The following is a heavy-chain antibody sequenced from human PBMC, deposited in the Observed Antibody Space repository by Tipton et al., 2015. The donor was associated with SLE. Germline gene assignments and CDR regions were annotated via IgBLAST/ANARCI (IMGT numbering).Heavy chain of an antibody. D-gene: IGHD1-1*01. CDR2: VYENDFT. CDR3: ARGVLRPFDY. J-gene: IGHJ4*02. CDR1: GFTFSDHY. Sequence: LRLSCAASGFTFSDHYMDWVRQAPGKGLEWIGYVYENDFTNYNPSLKSRVTISLDPSKSQFSLRLSSVTAADTAVYYCARGVLRPFDYWGQGTLVTVSS. V-gene: IGHV4-59*11.